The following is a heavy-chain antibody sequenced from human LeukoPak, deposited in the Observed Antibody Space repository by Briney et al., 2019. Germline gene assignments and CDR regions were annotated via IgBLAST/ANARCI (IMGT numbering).Heavy chain of an antibody. Sequence: GASVKVSCKASGYTFTSYGISWVRQAPGQGLEWMGWINPNSGGTNYAQKFQGRVTMTRDTSISTAYMELSRLISDDTAVYYCARGGLMITLGGVRQGYYFDYWGQGTLVTVSS. CDR3: ARGGLMITLGGVRQGYYFDY. V-gene: IGHV1-2*02. CDR1: GYTFTSYG. D-gene: IGHD3-16*01. J-gene: IGHJ4*02. CDR2: INPNSGGT.